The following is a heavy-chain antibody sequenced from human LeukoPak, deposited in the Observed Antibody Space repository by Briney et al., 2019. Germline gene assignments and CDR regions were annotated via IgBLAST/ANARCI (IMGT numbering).Heavy chain of an antibody. V-gene: IGHV4-59*01. Sequence: SETLSLTRTVSGGSISSYYWSWIRQPPGKGLEWIGYIYYSGSTKYNPSLKSRVTISVDTSKNQFSLKVSSVTAADTAVYYCARGGYSYGYGYWGQGTLVTVSS. CDR1: GGSISSYY. CDR3: ARGGYSYGYGY. J-gene: IGHJ4*02. CDR2: IYYSGST. D-gene: IGHD5-18*01.